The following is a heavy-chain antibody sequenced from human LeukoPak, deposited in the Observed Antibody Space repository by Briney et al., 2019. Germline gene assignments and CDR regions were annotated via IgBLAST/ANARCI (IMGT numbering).Heavy chain of an antibody. Sequence: GGSLRLSCAASGLTFSDCYMSWIRQAPGKGLEWVSYISSSGSTIYYADSVKGRFTISRDNAKNSLYLQMNSLRAEDTAVYYCARDSWFGELSAYWGQGTLVTVSS. V-gene: IGHV3-11*01. CDR3: ARDSWFGELSAY. D-gene: IGHD3-10*01. J-gene: IGHJ4*02. CDR2: ISSSGSTI. CDR1: GLTFSDCY.